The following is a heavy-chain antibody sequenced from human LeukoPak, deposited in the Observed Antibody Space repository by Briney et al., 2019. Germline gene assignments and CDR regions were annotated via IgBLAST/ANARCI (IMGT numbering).Heavy chain of an antibody. CDR2: ISGSGGST. CDR1: GFTFSSYA. J-gene: IGHJ4*02. D-gene: IGHD6-13*01. V-gene: IGHV3-23*01. CDR3: AKDAAGPEY. Sequence: GASLRLSCAASGFTFSSYAMSWVRQAPGKGLEWVSAISGSGGSTYYADSLKGRFTISRDNSKNTLYLQMNNLRVEDTAVYYCAKDAAGPEYWGQGTLVTVST.